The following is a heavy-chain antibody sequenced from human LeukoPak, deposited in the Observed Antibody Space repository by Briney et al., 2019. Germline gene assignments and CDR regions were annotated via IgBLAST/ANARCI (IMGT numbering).Heavy chain of an antibody. Sequence: HPGGSLRLSCVGSGFTFGSYSMSWVRQAPGKGLEWVSAISGSGGSTYYADSVKGRFTISRDNSKNTLYLQMNSLRAEDTAVYYCAKASYCSGGSCYLVDYWGQGTLVTVSS. CDR3: AKASYCSGGSCYLVDY. D-gene: IGHD2-15*01. V-gene: IGHV3-23*01. J-gene: IGHJ4*02. CDR2: ISGSGGST. CDR1: GFTFGSYS.